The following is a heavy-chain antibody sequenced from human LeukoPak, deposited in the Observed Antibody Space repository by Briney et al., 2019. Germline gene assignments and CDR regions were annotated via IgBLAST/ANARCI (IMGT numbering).Heavy chain of an antibody. D-gene: IGHD6-19*01. Sequence: SETLSLTCTVSGGSISSHYWSWIRQPPGKGLEWIGYIYYSGSTNYNPSLKSRVTISVDTSKNQFSLKLSPVTAADTAVYYCARARWLATFDYWGQGTLVTVSS. CDR2: IYYSGST. CDR1: GGSISSHY. CDR3: ARARWLATFDY. J-gene: IGHJ4*02. V-gene: IGHV4-59*11.